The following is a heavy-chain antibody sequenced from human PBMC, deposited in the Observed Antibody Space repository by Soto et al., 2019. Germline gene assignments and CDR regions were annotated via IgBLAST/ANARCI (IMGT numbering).Heavy chain of an antibody. CDR2: ISYEGSNK. D-gene: IGHD6-19*01. J-gene: IGHJ4*02. V-gene: IGHV3-30-3*01. CDR1: GFTFSNYA. Sequence: QVQLVESGGGVVQPGRSLRLSCAASGFTFSNYAIHWVRQAPGKGLEWVAAISYEGSNKYYADSVKVRFTISRDNSKSPLYLQGPSRRADDTAVYSWARGTSSGWYYFDYGGQGTLVTVSS. CDR3: ARGTSSGWYYFDY.